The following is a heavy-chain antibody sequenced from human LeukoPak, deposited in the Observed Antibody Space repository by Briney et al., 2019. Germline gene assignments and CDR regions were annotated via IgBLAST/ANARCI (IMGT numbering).Heavy chain of an antibody. CDR3: ARGGSGWYTDY. CDR1: GYSISSGYH. Sequence: SETLSLTCTVSGYSISSGYHWGWIRQPPGKGLEWIGSIYHSGSTYYNPSLKSRVTISVDTSKNQFSLKLRSVTAADTAVYYCARGGSGWYTDYWGQGTLVTVSS. CDR2: IYHSGST. D-gene: IGHD6-19*01. V-gene: IGHV4-38-2*02. J-gene: IGHJ4*02.